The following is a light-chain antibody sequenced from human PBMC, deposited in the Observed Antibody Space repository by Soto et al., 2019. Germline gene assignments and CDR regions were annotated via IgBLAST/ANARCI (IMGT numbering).Light chain of an antibody. CDR3: QQYGSSPLT. Sequence: EIVLTQSPATLSLSPGERATLSCGASQSVSSSYLAWYQQKPGLAPRLLMYDAYYRATGIPDRFSGSGSGADFTLTISRLEPEDFAVYYCQQYGSSPLTFGGGTKVEIK. CDR2: DAY. V-gene: IGKV3D-20*01. J-gene: IGKJ4*01. CDR1: QSVSSSY.